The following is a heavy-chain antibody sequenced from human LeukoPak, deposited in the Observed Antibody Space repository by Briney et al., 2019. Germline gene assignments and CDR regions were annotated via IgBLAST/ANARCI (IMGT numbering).Heavy chain of an antibody. V-gene: IGHV4-4*02. Sequence: SETLSLTCAVSGGSISSSNWWSWVRQPPGKGLEWIGEIYHSGSTNYNPSLKSRVTISVDKSKNQFSLKLSSVTAADTAVYYCARDPIAVAGTCFDYWGQGTLVTVSS. CDR1: GGSISSSNW. J-gene: IGHJ4*02. CDR2: IYHSGST. CDR3: ARDPIAVAGTCFDY. D-gene: IGHD6-19*01.